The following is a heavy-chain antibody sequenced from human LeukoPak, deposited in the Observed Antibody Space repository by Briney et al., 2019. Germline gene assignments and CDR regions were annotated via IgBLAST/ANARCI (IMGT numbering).Heavy chain of an antibody. CDR1: GFTFSSYE. D-gene: IGHD6-13*01. V-gene: IGHV3-48*03. CDR3: AKDDFYSSSWSPPGSH. Sequence: PGGSLRLSCAASGFTFSSYEMNWVRQAPGKGLEWVSYISSSGSTIYYADSVKGRFTISRDNSKNTLYLQMNSLRAEDTAVYYCAKDDFYSSSWSPPGSHWGQGTLVTVSS. CDR2: ISSSGSTI. J-gene: IGHJ4*02.